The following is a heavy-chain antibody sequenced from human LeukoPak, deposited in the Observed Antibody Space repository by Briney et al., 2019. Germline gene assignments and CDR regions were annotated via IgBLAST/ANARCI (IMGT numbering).Heavy chain of an antibody. J-gene: IGHJ6*03. V-gene: IGHV3-11*04. CDR3: ARHFGSGSYYYHYMDV. CDR2: ISRSGSTK. D-gene: IGHD3-10*01. Sequence: GGSLRLSCAASGFTFSDYNMRWIRQAPGKGLEWVSSISRSGSTKYYADSVKGRFTISRDNAKNSLFLQMNSLRAEDTAVYYCARHFGSGSYYYHYMDVWGKGTTVTVSS. CDR1: GFTFSDYN.